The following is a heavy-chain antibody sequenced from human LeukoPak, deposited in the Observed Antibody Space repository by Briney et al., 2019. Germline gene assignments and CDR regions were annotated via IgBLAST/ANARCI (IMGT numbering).Heavy chain of an antibody. CDR2: IYYSGST. J-gene: IGHJ4*02. CDR1: GGSISSSSYY. Sequence: SETLSLTCTVSGGSISSSSYYWGWIRQPPGKGLEWIGSIYYSGSTYYNPSLKSRVTISVDTSKNQFSLKLSSVTAADTAVYCCARASSMVRGVIHGYWGQGTLVTVSS. V-gene: IGHV4-39*07. CDR3: ARASSMVRGVIHGY. D-gene: IGHD3-10*01.